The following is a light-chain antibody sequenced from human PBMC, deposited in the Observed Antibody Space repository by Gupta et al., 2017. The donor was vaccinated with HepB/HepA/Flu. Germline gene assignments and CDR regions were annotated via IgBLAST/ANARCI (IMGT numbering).Light chain of an antibody. J-gene: IGKJ4*01. CDR3: QQYGGSPLT. CDR2: GTS. Sequence: IVLTQSPGTLSLSPGERATLSCRASQSFSRTFLAWYQQKAGQAPRLLIYGTSSRATGIPDRFSGSGSGTEFTLTISRLEPEDFAVYYCQQYGGSPLTFGGGTKVEIK. CDR1: QSFSRTF. V-gene: IGKV3-20*01.